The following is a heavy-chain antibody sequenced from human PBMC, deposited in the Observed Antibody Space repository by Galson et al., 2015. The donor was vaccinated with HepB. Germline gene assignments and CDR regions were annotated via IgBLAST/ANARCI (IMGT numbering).Heavy chain of an antibody. V-gene: IGHV4-31*03. Sequence: TLSLTCTVSGGSISSGGYYWSWIRQHPGKGLEWIGYIYYSGSTYYNPSLKSRVTISVDTSKNQFSLKLSSVTAADTAVYYCARVKLGVTTHFDYWGQGTLVTVSS. CDR3: ARVKLGVTTHFDY. CDR1: GGSISSGGYY. J-gene: IGHJ4*02. D-gene: IGHD4-11*01. CDR2: IYYSGST.